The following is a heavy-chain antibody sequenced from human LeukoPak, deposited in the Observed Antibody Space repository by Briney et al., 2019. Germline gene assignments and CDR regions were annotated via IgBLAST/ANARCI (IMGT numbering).Heavy chain of an antibody. CDR2: ISYAGDDT. D-gene: IGHD3-3*02. CDR3: ARGPGSILGVVNYHFDS. J-gene: IGHJ4*02. Sequence: GGSLRLSCAASGFTFSSFVMHWVRQAPGTGLQWVAVISYAGDDTYYADSVKGRFTISRDNSRNTLYLQMNSLRAEDTAVYYCARGPGSILGVVNYHFDSWGQGTLVIVSS. CDR1: GFTFSSFV. V-gene: IGHV3-30*16.